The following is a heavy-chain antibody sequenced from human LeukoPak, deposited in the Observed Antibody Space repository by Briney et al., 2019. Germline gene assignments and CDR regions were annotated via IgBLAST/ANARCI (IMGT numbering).Heavy chain of an antibody. CDR2: IYHSGST. V-gene: IGHV4-38-2*02. CDR3: ARDPMVRGAGAFDI. Sequence: PSETLSLTCAVSGYSISSGYYWGWIRQPPGKGLEWIGSIYHSGSTYYNLSLKSRVTISVDTSKNQFSLKLSSVTAADTAVYYCARDPMVRGAGAFDIWGQGTMVTASS. CDR1: GYSISSGYY. J-gene: IGHJ3*02. D-gene: IGHD3-10*01.